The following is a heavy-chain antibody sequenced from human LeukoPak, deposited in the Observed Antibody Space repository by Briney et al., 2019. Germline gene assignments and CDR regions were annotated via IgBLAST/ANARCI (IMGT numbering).Heavy chain of an antibody. CDR3: AVQGSGYYAY. V-gene: IGHV4-34*01. CDR2: INHSGST. J-gene: IGHJ4*02. D-gene: IGHD3-22*01. Sequence: SEALSLTCAVYGGSFSGYYWSWIRQPPGKGLEWIGEINHSGSTNYNPSLKSRVTISVDTSKNQFSLKLSSVTAADTAVYYCAVQGSGYYAYWGQGTLVTVSS. CDR1: GGSFSGYY.